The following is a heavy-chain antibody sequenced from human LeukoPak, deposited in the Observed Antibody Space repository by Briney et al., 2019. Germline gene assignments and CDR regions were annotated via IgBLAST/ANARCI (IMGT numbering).Heavy chain of an antibody. CDR3: ANSRYYGSGSYYPSFHI. D-gene: IGHD3-10*01. CDR1: GFMFSSYG. CDR2: ITNSGGS. V-gene: IGHV3-23*01. J-gene: IGHJ3*02. Sequence: GGSLRLSCAASGFMFSSYGMSWVRRAPGKGLEWVSGITNSGGSYYADSVRGRFTISRDNSKNTVFLQMNSLRAEDTAVYYCANSRYYGSGSYYPSFHIWGQGTMVTVSS.